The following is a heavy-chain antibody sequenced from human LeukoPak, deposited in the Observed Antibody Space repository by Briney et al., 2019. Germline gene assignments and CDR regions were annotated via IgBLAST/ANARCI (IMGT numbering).Heavy chain of an antibody. J-gene: IGHJ4*02. CDR3: AKDRFPDCSGGSCSTFDY. CDR2: IKQDGSET. CDR1: EFTFSNYW. D-gene: IGHD2-15*01. V-gene: IGHV3-7*03. Sequence: PGGSLRLSCATSEFTFSNYWMSWVRQAPGEGLEWVANIKQDGSETYYVDSVKGRFTISRDNAKNSLYLQMNSLRVEDAAVYYCAKDRFPDCSGGSCSTFDYWGQGILVTVSS.